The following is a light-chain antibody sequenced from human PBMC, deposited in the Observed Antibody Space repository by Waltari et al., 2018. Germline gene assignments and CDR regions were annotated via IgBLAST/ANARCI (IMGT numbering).Light chain of an antibody. CDR3: SSYAGGNTVI. J-gene: IGLJ2*01. CDR2: DGS. V-gene: IGLV2-23*01. Sequence: QSALTQPASVSGAPGQSITLSCMGTSSDVWPYNLVWWYQQHPGKAPKLMIYDGSKRPSGVSNRFSGSKSGNTASLTISGLQAEDEADYYCSSYAGGNTVILGGGTKLTVL. CDR1: SSDVWPYNL.